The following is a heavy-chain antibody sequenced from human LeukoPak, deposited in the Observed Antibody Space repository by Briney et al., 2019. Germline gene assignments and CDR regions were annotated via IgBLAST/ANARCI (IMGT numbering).Heavy chain of an antibody. Sequence: GGSLRLSCAASGFTFSSYAMSWVRQAPGKGLEWVSAISGSGGSAYYADSVKGRFTISRDNSKNTLYLQMNSLRAEDTAVYYCAKDLVSQGYFDWLLYPHFDYWGQGTLVTVSS. CDR1: GFTFSSYA. D-gene: IGHD3-9*01. CDR2: ISGSGGSA. V-gene: IGHV3-23*01. CDR3: AKDLVSQGYFDWLLYPHFDY. J-gene: IGHJ4*02.